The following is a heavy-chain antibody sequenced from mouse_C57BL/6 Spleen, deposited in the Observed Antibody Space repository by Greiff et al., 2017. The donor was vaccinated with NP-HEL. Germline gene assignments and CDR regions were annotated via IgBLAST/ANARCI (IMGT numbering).Heavy chain of an antibody. J-gene: IGHJ2*01. V-gene: IGHV6-3*01. CDR1: GFTFSNYW. D-gene: IGHD1-1*01. CDR3: TGPYYYGSGGYFDY. Sequence: ESVSVPFPPLGSMKLSCVASGFTFSNYWMNWVRQSPEKGLEWVAQIRLKSDNYATHYAESVKGRFTISRDDSKSSVYLQMNNLRAEDTGIYYCTGPYYYGSGGYFDYWGQGTTLTVSS. CDR2: IRLKSDNYAT.